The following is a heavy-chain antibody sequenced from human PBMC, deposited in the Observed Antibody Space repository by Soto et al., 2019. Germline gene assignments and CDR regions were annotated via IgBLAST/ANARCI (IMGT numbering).Heavy chain of an antibody. J-gene: IGHJ6*02. CDR1: GFTFSSYA. CDR2: ISSNGGST. CDR3: VKDLYVTIFGVAQSMFSQAKIYYGMDV. V-gene: IGHV3-64D*08. D-gene: IGHD3-3*01. Sequence: GGSLRLSCSASGFTFSSYAMHWVRQAPGKGLEYVSAISSNGGSTYYADSVKGRFTISRDNSKNTLYLQMSSLRAEDTAVYYCVKDLYVTIFGVAQSMFSQAKIYYGMDVWGQGTTVTVSS.